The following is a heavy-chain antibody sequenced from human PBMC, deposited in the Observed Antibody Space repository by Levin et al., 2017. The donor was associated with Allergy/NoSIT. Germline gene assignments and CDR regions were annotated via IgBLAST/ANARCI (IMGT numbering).Heavy chain of an antibody. CDR1: GGSISSGGYY. D-gene: IGHD3-10*01. V-gene: IGHV4-31*03. CDR3: ARDSRELWFGEAWFDP. CDR2: IYYSGST. J-gene: IGHJ5*02. Sequence: SQTLSLTCTVSGGSISSGGYYWSWIRQHPGKGLEWIGYIYYSGSTYYNPSLKSRVTISVDTSKNQFSLKLSSVTAADTAVYYCARDSRELWFGEAWFDPWGQGTLVTVSS.